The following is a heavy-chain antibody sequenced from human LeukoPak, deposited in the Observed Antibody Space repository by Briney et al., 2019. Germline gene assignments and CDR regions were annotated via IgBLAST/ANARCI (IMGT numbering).Heavy chain of an antibody. CDR3: AKGHHDFRQFDY. V-gene: IGHV1-69*01. D-gene: IGHD3-3*01. J-gene: IGHJ4*02. Sequence: SVKVSCTASGGTFANYAISWVRKAPGQGLEWMGGIIPIFGTGDSAQKFQGRLTITADESTRTTYMELSSLRSEDTAVYYCAKGHHDFRQFDYCGQGTLVTVSS. CDR1: GGTFANYA. CDR2: IIPIFGTG.